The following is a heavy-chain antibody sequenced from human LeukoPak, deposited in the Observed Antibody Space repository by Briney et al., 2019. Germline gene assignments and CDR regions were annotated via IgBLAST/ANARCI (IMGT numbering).Heavy chain of an antibody. CDR3: ASGTYYYFDF. CDR1: GGSISSYY. Sequence: SETLSLTCTVSGGSISSYYWSWIRQPPGKGLEWIGYIHYSGSTNYNPSLKSPFTISVDTSKSQFSLKVNAVTAADTAVYYCASGTYYYFDFWGQGALVTVSS. J-gene: IGHJ4*02. CDR2: IHYSGST. V-gene: IGHV4-59*01. D-gene: IGHD6-13*01.